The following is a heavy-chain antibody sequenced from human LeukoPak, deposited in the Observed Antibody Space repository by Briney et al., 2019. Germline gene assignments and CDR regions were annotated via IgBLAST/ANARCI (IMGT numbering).Heavy chain of an antibody. CDR1: GYTFTSYG. CDR2: ISAYNGNT. V-gene: IGHV1-18*01. D-gene: IGHD4-17*01. J-gene: IGHJ4*02. Sequence: ASVTVSCKPSGYTFTSYGISWVRQAPGQGLEWMGWISAYNGNTNYAQKLQGRVTMTTDTSTSTAYMELRSLRSDDTAVYYCARLRREEDDDYYFDYWGQGTLVTVSS. CDR3: ARLRREEDDDYYFDY.